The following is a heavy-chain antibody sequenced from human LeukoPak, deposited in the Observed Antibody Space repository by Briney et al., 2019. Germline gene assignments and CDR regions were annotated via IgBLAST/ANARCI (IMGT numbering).Heavy chain of an antibody. J-gene: IGHJ6*02. CDR1: GGSFSGYY. D-gene: IGHD6-19*01. V-gene: IGHV4-34*01. CDR3: ARAGANGWQHYYYYGMDV. CDR2: INHSGST. Sequence: SETLSLTCAVYGGSFSGYYWSWIRQPPGKGLEWIGEINHSGSTNYNPSLKSRVTISVDTSKNQFSLKLSSVTAADTAVYYCARAGANGWQHYYYYGMDVWGQGTTVTVSS.